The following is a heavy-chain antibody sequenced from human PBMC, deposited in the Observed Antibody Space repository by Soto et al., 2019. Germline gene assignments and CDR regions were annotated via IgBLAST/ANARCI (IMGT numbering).Heavy chain of an antibody. V-gene: IGHV1-2*02. CDR1: GYTFTGYY. Sequence: ASVKVSCKASGYTFTGYYMHWVRQAPGQGLEWMGWINPNSGGTNYAQKFQGRVTMTRDTSISTAYMELSRLRSDDTAVYYCAASVDIVATADAFDIWAQGTMVPVSS. J-gene: IGHJ3*02. D-gene: IGHD5-12*01. CDR3: AASVDIVATADAFDI. CDR2: INPNSGGT.